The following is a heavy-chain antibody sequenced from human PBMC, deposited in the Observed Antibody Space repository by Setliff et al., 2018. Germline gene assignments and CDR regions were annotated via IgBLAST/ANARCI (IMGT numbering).Heavy chain of an antibody. V-gene: IGHV1-8*02. CDR2: MNPNNGNA. Sequence: GASVKVSCKASGYTFTNSDINWVRQAAGHGLEWMGWMNPNNGNAGYAQKFQGRVTMTRNTSISTAYMELSSLTSADTALYYCARDALYDSNDRNSYYGNWLDPWGQGTLVTVSS. CDR1: GYTFTNSD. D-gene: IGHD3-22*01. J-gene: IGHJ5*02. CDR3: ARDALYDSNDRNSYYGNWLDP.